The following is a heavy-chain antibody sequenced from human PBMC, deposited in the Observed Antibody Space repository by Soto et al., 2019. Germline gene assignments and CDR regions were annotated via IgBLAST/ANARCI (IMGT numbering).Heavy chain of an antibody. CDR2: ISGSGGST. D-gene: IGHD3-3*01. CDR1: VFTFSSYA. Sequence: GWSLRLSCAASVFTFSSYAMSWVRHAPGKGLEWVSAISGSGGSTYYADSVKGRFTISRDNSKNTLYLQMNSLRAEDTAVYYCAKGPKSGVVTSYSYYGMDVWGQGTTVTVSS. V-gene: IGHV3-23*01. J-gene: IGHJ6*02. CDR3: AKGPKSGVVTSYSYYGMDV.